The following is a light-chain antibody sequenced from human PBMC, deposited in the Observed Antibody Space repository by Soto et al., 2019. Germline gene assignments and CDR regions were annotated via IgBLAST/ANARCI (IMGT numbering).Light chain of an antibody. J-gene: IGLJ2*01. CDR1: SSNIGAGYD. V-gene: IGLV1-40*01. Sequence: QSVLTQPPSVSGAPGQRVTISCTGSSSNIGAGYDVHWYQQLPGTAPKLLIYGNSNRPSGVPDRFSGSKSGTSASLAITGLEADDEADYYYQSYDSSRSGSLVFGGGTKVTVL. CDR3: QSYDSSRSGSLV. CDR2: GNS.